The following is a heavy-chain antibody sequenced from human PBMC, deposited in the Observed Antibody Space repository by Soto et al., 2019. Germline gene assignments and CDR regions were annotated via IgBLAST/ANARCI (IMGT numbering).Heavy chain of an antibody. Sequence: ASVKVSCKASGYTFTTYDISWVRQAPGQGLEWMGWISAFNGNTNYAQKLQGRVTMTTDTSTSTAYMELRSLRSDDTAVYYCARGGYGDYAYYFDYWGQGTLVTVSS. D-gene: IGHD4-17*01. CDR1: GYTFTTYD. J-gene: IGHJ4*02. CDR3: ARGGYGDYAYYFDY. CDR2: ISAFNGNT. V-gene: IGHV1-18*01.